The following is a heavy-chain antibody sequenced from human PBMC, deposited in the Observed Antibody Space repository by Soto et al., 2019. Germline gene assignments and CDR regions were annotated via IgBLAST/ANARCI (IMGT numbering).Heavy chain of an antibody. CDR2: IEIGARAT. J-gene: IGHJ4*02. Sequence: TGGSLRLSCTVSGFAFRHNYLTWIRQAPGKGLEWLSSIEIGARATYYGDSVKGRFTISRDDSQNALYLQMNSLRAEDTAVEFCADGNGGYFDLRGQRRLVTFSS. CDR3: ADGNGGYFDL. V-gene: IGHV3-23*03. CDR1: GFAFRHNY. D-gene: IGHD1-1*01.